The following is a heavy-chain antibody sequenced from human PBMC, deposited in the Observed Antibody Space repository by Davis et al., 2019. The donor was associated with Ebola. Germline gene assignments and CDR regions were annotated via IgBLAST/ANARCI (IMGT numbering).Heavy chain of an antibody. CDR3: ASSWQLVRNGMDV. Sequence: PGGSLRLSCAASGFTFSSYSMSWVRQAPGKGLEWVSSISDSSSYIFYADSVKGRFTISRDNAKNSLYLQMNSLGAEDTAVYYCASSWQLVRNGMDVWGQGTTVTVSS. CDR1: GFTFSSYS. V-gene: IGHV3-21*01. CDR2: ISDSSSYI. D-gene: IGHD6-6*01. J-gene: IGHJ6*02.